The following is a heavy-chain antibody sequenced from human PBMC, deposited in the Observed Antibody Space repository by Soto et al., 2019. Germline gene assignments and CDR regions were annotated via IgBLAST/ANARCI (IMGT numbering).Heavy chain of an antibody. J-gene: IGHJ3*02. Sequence: QLQLQESGPGLVKPSETLSLTCTVSGGSISSSSYYWGWIRQPPGKGLEWIGSIYYSGSTYYNPSLKSRVTISVATSKNQFSLKLSSVTAADTAVYYCATLPVTIGLDAFYIWGQGTMVTVSS. D-gene: IGHD4-17*01. CDR2: IYYSGST. CDR1: GGSISSSSYY. CDR3: ATLPVTIGLDAFYI. V-gene: IGHV4-39*01.